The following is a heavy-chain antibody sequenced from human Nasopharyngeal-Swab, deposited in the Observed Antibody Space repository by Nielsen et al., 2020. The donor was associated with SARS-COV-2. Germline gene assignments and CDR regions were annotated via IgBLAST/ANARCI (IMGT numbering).Heavy chain of an antibody. Sequence: VRQAQGKGLEWVAVISYDGSNKYYADSVKGRFTISRDNSKNTLYLQMNSLRAEYTAVYYCAKDTRSGLVRGVITDYWGQGTLVTVSS. V-gene: IGHV3-30*18. D-gene: IGHD3-10*01. J-gene: IGHJ4*02. CDR2: ISYDGSNK. CDR3: AKDTRSGLVRGVITDY.